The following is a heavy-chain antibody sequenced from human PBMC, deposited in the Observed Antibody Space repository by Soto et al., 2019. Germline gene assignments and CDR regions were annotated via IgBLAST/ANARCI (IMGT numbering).Heavy chain of an antibody. CDR2: IYYSGST. J-gene: IGHJ5*02. D-gene: IGHD2-21*02. CDR1: GGSISSGDYY. CDR3: ARERGDPRWFDP. Sequence: QVQLQESGPGLVKPSQTLSLTCTVSGGSISSGDYYWSWIRQPPGKGLEWIGYIYYSGSTYYNPSLKSRVTISVATSKNLCSLKLSSVTAADTAVYYCARERGDPRWFDPWGQGTLVTVSS. V-gene: IGHV4-30-4*01.